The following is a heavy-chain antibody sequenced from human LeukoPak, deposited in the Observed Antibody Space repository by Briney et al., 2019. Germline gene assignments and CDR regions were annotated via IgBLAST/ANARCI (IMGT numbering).Heavy chain of an antibody. CDR3: ARGFGELSFEILFDP. CDR1: GGSISSYY. Sequence: PSETLSLTCTVSGGSISSYYWSWIRQPPGKGLEWIGYVYYSGSTNYNPSLKSRVTISVDTSKNQFSLKLTSVTAADTAVYYCARGFGELSFEILFDPWGQGTLVTVSS. J-gene: IGHJ5*02. V-gene: IGHV4-59*01. D-gene: IGHD3-10*01. CDR2: VYYSGST.